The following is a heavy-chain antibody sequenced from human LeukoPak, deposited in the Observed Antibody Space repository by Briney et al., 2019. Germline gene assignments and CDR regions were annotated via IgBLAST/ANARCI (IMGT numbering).Heavy chain of an antibody. CDR2: IFSSGIT. D-gene: IGHD3-22*01. Sequence: SETLSLTCTVSGGSISSYYWNWIRQPPGKGLEWIGYIFSSGITNCNPSLKSRVTISVDTSKNQFSLKLSSVTAADTAVYYCARSHPDYYDSSGYLFDYWGQGTLVTVSS. V-gene: IGHV4-4*08. CDR1: GGSISSYY. CDR3: ARSHPDYYDSSGYLFDY. J-gene: IGHJ4*02.